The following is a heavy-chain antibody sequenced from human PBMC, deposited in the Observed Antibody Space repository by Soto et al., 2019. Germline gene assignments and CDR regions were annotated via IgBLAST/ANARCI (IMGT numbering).Heavy chain of an antibody. D-gene: IGHD3-9*01. CDR2: IIPIFGTA. CDR1: GCTFSSYA. CDR3: ARALRYFDWPPQDGMDV. Sequence: SVKVSCKASGCTFSSYAISWVRQAPGQGLEWMGGIIPIFGTANYAQKFQGRVTITADESTSTAYMELSSLRSEDTAVYYCARALRYFDWPPQDGMDVWGQGTTVTVSS. J-gene: IGHJ6*02. V-gene: IGHV1-69*13.